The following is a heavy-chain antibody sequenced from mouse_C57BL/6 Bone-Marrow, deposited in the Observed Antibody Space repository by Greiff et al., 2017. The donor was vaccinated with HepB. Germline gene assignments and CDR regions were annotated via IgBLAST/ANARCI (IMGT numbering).Heavy chain of an antibody. D-gene: IGHD2-1*01. V-gene: IGHV3-6*01. J-gene: IGHJ2*01. Sequence: ESGPGLVKPSQSLSLTCSVTGYSITSGYYWNWIRQFPGNKLEWMGYISYDGSNNYNPSLKNRISITRDTSKNQFFLKLNSVTTEDTATYYCAILLWSPFDYWGQGTTLTVSS. CDR1: GYSITSGYY. CDR3: AILLWSPFDY. CDR2: ISYDGSN.